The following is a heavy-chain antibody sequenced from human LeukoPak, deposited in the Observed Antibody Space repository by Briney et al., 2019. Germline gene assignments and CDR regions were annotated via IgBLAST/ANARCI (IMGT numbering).Heavy chain of an antibody. Sequence: SETLSLTCIVSGGSISSGGYYWSWIRQPPGKGLEWIGYIYHSGSTYYNPSLKSRVTISVDRSKNQFSLKLSSVTAADTAVYYCARGMVAVAGTTDYWGQGTLVTVSS. CDR3: ARGMVAVAGTTDY. D-gene: IGHD6-19*01. J-gene: IGHJ4*02. CDR1: GGSISSGGYY. V-gene: IGHV4-30-2*01. CDR2: IYHSGST.